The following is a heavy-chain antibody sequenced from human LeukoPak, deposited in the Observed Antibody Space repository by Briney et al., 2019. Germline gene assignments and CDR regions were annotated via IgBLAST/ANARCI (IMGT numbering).Heavy chain of an antibody. D-gene: IGHD3-16*01. CDR1: GFTFSNYA. CDR3: AKRGSESESYLDC. CDR2: IYSDYTT. J-gene: IGHJ4*02. V-gene: IGHV3-23*03. Sequence: GGSLRLSCAASGFTFSNYAMIWVRQAPGKGLEWVSVIYSDYTTNYADSVRGRFTISRDNSKNTLYLQMNSLRAEDTAVYYCAKRGSESESYLDCWGQGTLVPVSS.